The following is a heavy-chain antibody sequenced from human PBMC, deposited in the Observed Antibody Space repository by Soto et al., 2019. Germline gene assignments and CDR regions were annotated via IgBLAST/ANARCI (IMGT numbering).Heavy chain of an antibody. Sequence: QVQLQESGPGLVEPSGTLSLTCAVSGVSISTTNWWSWVRHPPGEGLEWIGQIYHSGSTNYNPSLKSRVTISIDTSNNQFPLKVYSVPAAAPAVYYCARVLVPAAIHYWGQGILVAVAS. V-gene: IGHV4-4*02. D-gene: IGHD2-2*01. CDR3: ARVLVPAAIHY. J-gene: IGHJ4*02. CDR1: GVSISTTNW. CDR2: IYHSGST.